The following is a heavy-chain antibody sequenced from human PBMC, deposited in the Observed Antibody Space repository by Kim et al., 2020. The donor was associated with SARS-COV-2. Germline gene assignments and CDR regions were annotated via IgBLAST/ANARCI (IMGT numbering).Heavy chain of an antibody. CDR3: ARGASIVVVTAIPEWYFDY. J-gene: IGHJ4*02. CDR2: ISSSSSYI. D-gene: IGHD2-21*02. CDR1: GFTFSNYG. Sequence: GGSLRLSCAASGFTFSNYGMNWVRQAPGKGLEWVSSISSSSSYISYADSVKGRFTISRDNAKNSLYLQMSSLRAEDTAVYYCARGASIVVVTAIPEWYFDYWGQGTLVTVSS. V-gene: IGHV3-21*01.